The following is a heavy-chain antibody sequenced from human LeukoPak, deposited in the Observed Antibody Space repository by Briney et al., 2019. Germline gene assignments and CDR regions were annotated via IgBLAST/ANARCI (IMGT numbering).Heavy chain of an antibody. J-gene: IGHJ4*02. D-gene: IGHD3-10*01. V-gene: IGHV3-30*18. Sequence: GGSLRLSCAASGFTFSSYGMHWVRQAPGKGLEWVAVISYDGSNKYYADSVKGRFTISRDNSKNTLYLQMNSLRAEDTAVYYCAKDFVRFGELFLVFDYWGQGTLVTVSS. CDR3: AKDFVRFGELFLVFDY. CDR1: GFTFSSYG. CDR2: ISYDGSNK.